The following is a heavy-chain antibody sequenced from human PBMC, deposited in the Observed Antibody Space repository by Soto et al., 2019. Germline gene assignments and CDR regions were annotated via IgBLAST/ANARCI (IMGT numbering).Heavy chain of an antibody. CDR2: ISSSGSTI. Sequence: QVQLVESGGGLVKPGGSLRLSCAASGFTCSDYYMSWIRQAPGKGLEWVSYISSSGSTIYYADSVKGRFTISRDNAKNSLYLQMNSLRAEDTAVYYCARGYCSSTSYSPSYYYYYDMDVWGKGTTVTVSS. J-gene: IGHJ6*03. D-gene: IGHD2-2*01. CDR3: ARGYCSSTSYSPSYYYYYDMDV. CDR1: GFTCSDYY. V-gene: IGHV3-11*01.